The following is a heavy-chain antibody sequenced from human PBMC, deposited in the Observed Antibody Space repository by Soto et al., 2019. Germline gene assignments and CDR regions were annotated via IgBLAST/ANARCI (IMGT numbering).Heavy chain of an antibody. D-gene: IGHD3-9*01. CDR2: IYYSGST. CDR3: ARTHYDILTGRNRYYGMDV. V-gene: IGHV4-39*01. J-gene: IGHJ6*02. Sequence: SETLSLTCTVSGGSISSSSYYWGWIRQPPGKGLEWIGSIYYSGSTYYNPSPKSRVTISVDTSKNQFSLKLSSVTAADTAVYYCARTHYDILTGRNRYYGMDVWGQGTTVT. CDR1: GGSISSSSYY.